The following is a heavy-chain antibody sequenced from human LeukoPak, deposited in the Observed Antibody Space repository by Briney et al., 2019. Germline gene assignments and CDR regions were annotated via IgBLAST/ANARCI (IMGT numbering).Heavy chain of an antibody. CDR1: GFTFSSYW. D-gene: IGHD3-22*01. CDR2: IKQDGSEK. CDR3: ARPPDTSGYHDVFDI. J-gene: IGHJ3*02. V-gene: IGHV3-7*01. Sequence: PGGSLRLSCAASGFTFSSYWMSWVRQAPGKGLEWVANIKQDGSEKYYVDSVKGRFTISRDNAKNSLYLQMNSLRAEDTAVYYCARPPDTSGYHDVFDIWGQGTMVTVSS.